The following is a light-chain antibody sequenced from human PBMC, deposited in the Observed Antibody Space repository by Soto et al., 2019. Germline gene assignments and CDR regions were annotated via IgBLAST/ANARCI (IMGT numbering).Light chain of an antibody. Sequence: DIQMTQSPSSLPASVGDRVTLTCRASQSIGTYLHWYQQKPGKAPKLLIYAASSLQSGVPSRLSGSGSGTDFTLTISSLQPEDFAPYYCQQRYTIPYTFGQGTKLEIK. J-gene: IGKJ2*01. CDR2: AAS. CDR3: QQRYTIPYT. CDR1: QSIGTY. V-gene: IGKV1-39*01.